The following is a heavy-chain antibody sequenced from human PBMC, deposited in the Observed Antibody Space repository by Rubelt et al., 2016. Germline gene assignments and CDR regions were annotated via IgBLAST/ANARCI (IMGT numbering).Heavy chain of an antibody. Sequence: QLQLQESGPGLVKPSETLSLTCTVSGGSISSSSYYWGWIRQPPGKGLEWIGYIYYSGSTNYNPSLKSRFTISVDTSKNQLSLKLSSVTAADTAVYYCARRLDYWGQGTLVTVSS. CDR3: ARRLDY. CDR2: IYYSGST. V-gene: IGHV4-61*05. J-gene: IGHJ4*02. CDR1: GGSISSSSYY.